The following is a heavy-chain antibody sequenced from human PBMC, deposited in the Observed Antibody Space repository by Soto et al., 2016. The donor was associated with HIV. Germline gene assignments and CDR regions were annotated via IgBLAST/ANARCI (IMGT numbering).Heavy chain of an antibody. Sequence: VQSGAEVKKPGSSVKVSCKTSGDTFGRYPISWVRQAPGQGLEWMGGISPIFGTANYAQKFQGRVTITADESTSTAYMELTSLRSEDTAVYYCGRDRASSGSYYSANYYGMDVWGQGTTVTVSS. D-gene: IGHD3-10*01. V-gene: IGHV1-69*13. CDR3: GRDRASSGSYYSANYYGMDV. CDR2: ISPIFGTA. CDR1: GDTFGRYP. J-gene: IGHJ6*02.